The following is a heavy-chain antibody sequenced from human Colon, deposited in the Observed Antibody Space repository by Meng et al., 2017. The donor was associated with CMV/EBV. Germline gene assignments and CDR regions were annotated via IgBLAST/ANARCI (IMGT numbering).Heavy chain of an antibody. CDR3: GKDCGFRAGYFGAADV. CDR2: MTLNGDII. CDR1: GFSFENYA. V-gene: IGHV3-9*01. J-gene: IGHJ3*01. D-gene: IGHD5-12*01. Sequence: GGSLRLSCVTSGFSFENYAMHWVRQVPGRGLEWISAMTLNGDIIGYLDSVKGRFNISRDSARNSLYLQMNSLRPEDTAVYYCGKDCGFRAGYFGAADVWGRGTLVTVSS.